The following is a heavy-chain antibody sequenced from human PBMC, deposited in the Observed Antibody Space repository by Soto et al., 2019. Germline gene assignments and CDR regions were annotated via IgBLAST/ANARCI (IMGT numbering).Heavy chain of an antibody. V-gene: IGHV3-48*03. Sequence: VGSLRLSGAASGFTFSSYAINWVRQAPGKGLEWVSCISSSGDTVYYEDSVKGRSTISRDNAKNSLYLQMNSLRAEDTAVYYCAGRYFEYYYGMDVWGQGTTVTVSS. CDR1: GFTFSSYA. J-gene: IGHJ6*02. D-gene: IGHD3-9*01. CDR2: ISSSGDTV. CDR3: AGRYFEYYYGMDV.